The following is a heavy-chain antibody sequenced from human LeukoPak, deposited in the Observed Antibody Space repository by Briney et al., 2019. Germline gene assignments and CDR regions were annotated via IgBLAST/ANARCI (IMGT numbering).Heavy chain of an antibody. CDR3: AKTRNFWSAYFDY. J-gene: IGHJ4*02. CDR2: ILHSGSS. D-gene: IGHD3-3*01. CDR1: GGSITSDTYY. Sequence: SQTLSLTCGVSGGSITSDTYYWSWIRQPPGKGLEWIGYILHSGSSYYNSSLNSRVTISIDTSKNQFSLKLNSVTAADTAVYYCAKTRNFWSAYFDYWGQGTLVTVSS. V-gene: IGHV4-30-2*01.